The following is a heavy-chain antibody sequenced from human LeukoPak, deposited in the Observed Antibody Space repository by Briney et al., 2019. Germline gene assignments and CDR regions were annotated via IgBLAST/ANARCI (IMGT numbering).Heavy chain of an antibody. CDR1: GFTFSSYG. V-gene: IGHV3-30*18. CDR2: ISYDGSNK. D-gene: IGHD3-10*01. J-gene: IGHJ4*02. CDR3: AKVGYYGSGSYIEPFDY. Sequence: GGSLRLSCAASGFTFSSYGMHWVRQAPGKGLEWVAVISYDGSNKYYADSVKGRFTISRDNSKNTLYLQMNILRAEDTAVYYCAKVGYYGSGSYIEPFDYWGQGTLVTVSS.